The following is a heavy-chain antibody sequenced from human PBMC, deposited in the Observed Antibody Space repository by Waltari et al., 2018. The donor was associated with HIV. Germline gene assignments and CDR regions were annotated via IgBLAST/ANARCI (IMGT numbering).Heavy chain of an antibody. CDR2: ISSYHGNT. D-gene: IGHD3-3*01. CDR3: ARVAQYQYDFWSGYRFDY. CDR1: GYTFTSSG. J-gene: IGHJ4*02. Sequence: QVQLVQSGAEVKKPGASVKVSCKDSGYTFTSSGISWVRQAPGQGREWMGWISSYHGNTNYAQHLQGRVTLTTDTSTSTAYMELRSLRSDDTAVYFCARVAQYQYDFWSGYRFDYWGQGTLVTVSS. V-gene: IGHV1-18*01.